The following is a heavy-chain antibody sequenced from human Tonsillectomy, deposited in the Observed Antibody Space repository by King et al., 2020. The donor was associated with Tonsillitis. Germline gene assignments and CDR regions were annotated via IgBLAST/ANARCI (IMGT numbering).Heavy chain of an antibody. CDR1: GGSFSGYY. CDR2: INHSGST. CDR3: ASVGYSGSYLPFDY. V-gene: IGHV4-34*01. Sequence: VQLPQWGAGLLKPSETLSLTCAVYGGSFSGYYWSWIRQPPGKGLEWIGEINHSGSTNYNPSLKSRVTISVDTSKNQFSLTLSSVTAADTAVYYCASVGYSGSYLPFDYWGQGTPVTVSS. J-gene: IGHJ4*02. D-gene: IGHD1-26*01.